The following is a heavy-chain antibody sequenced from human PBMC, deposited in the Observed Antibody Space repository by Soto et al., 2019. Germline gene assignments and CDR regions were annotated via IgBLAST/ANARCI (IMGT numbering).Heavy chain of an antibody. V-gene: IGHV4-59*01. CDR1: GGSISSYY. CDR2: IYYSGST. Sequence: SETLSLTCTVSGGSISSYYWILIRQPPGKGLEWIGYIYYSGSTNYNPSVKSRVTISVDTSKNQFSLKLSSVTAADTAVYYCARQRSSGYRYYFDYWGQGTLVTVSS. J-gene: IGHJ4*02. CDR3: ARQRSSGYRYYFDY. D-gene: IGHD3-22*01.